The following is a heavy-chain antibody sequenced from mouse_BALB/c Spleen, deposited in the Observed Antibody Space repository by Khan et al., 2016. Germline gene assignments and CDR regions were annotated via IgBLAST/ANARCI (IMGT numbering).Heavy chain of an antibody. D-gene: IGHD1-1*01. CDR2: INTYSGES. CDR3: ARYRYYYGSIMYFDV. J-gene: IGHJ1*01. CDR1: GYTFTNYG. Sequence: QIQLVQSGPELKKPGKTVKISCKASGYTFTNYGMNWVKQAPGKGLKWMGWINTYSGESTYAEDFKGRFAFSLENAANNAYWQINNHKNEDTDRSFCARYRYYYGSIMYFDVWGAGTTVTVSS. V-gene: IGHV9-3-1*01.